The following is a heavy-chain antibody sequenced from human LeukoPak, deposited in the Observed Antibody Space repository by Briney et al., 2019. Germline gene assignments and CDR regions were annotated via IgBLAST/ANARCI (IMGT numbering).Heavy chain of an antibody. Sequence: PGGSLRLSCAASGFTFDDYAMHWVRQAPGKGLEWVSGISWNSGSIGYADSVKGRFTISRDNAKNSLYLQMNSLRAEDTALYYCYGSGSLDYWGQGTLVTVSS. CDR3: YGSGSLDY. J-gene: IGHJ4*02. CDR1: GFTFDDYA. CDR2: ISWNSGSI. V-gene: IGHV3-9*01. D-gene: IGHD3-10*01.